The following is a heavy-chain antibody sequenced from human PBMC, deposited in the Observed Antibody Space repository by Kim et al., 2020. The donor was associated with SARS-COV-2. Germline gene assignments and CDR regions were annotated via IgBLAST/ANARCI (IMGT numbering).Heavy chain of an antibody. Sequence: GGSLRLSCAASGFTFSSYAMSWVRQAPGKGLVWVSTISGSGDDAHYADSVRGRFTVSRDNSKNTVYLQMNSLRAEDTAVYFCAKRETNPGSFDLWGQGTMVTVSS. CDR2: ISGSGDDA. J-gene: IGHJ3*01. CDR1: GFTFSSYA. D-gene: IGHD1-1*01. CDR3: AKRETNPGSFDL. V-gene: IGHV3-23*01.